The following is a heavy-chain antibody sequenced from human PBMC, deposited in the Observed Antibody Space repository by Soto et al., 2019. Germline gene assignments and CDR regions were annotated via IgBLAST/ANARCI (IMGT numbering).Heavy chain of an antibody. D-gene: IGHD6-6*01. V-gene: IGHV3-21*05. CDR1: GFTFNTYS. J-gene: IGHJ2*01. CDR2: ISSSSSYI. Sequence: GGSLRLSCAASGFTFNTYSMNWVRQAPGKGLEWLSYISSSSSYIYYADSVKGRFTISRDNAKNSLYLQMNSLRAEDTAVYYCARDWRTRREYSSSYWYFDLWGRGTLVTVSS. CDR3: ARDWRTRREYSSSYWYFDL.